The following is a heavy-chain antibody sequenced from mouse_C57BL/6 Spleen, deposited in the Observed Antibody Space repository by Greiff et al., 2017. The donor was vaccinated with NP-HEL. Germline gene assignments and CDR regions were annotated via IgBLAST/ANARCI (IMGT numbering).Heavy chain of an antibody. J-gene: IGHJ4*01. CDR3: ARSLERDYGHDDGYYYAMDY. V-gene: IGHV1-81*01. Sequence: VQLQQSGAELARPGASVKLSCKASGYTFTSYGISWVKQRTGQGLEWIGEIYPRSGNTYYNEKFKGKATLTADKSSSTAYMELRSLTSEDSAVYFCARSLERDYGHDDGYYYAMDYWGQGTSVTVSS. D-gene: IGHD2-2*01. CDR2: IYPRSGNT. CDR1: GYTFTSYG.